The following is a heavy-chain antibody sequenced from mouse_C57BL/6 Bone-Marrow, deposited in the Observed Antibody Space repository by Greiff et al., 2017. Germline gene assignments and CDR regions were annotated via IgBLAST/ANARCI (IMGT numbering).Heavy chain of an antibody. CDR3: ARWFLWYFDV. CDR2: IYPGSGNT. J-gene: IGHJ1*03. CDR1: GYTFTDYY. D-gene: IGHD2-2*01. V-gene: IGHV1-76*01. Sequence: VQLVESGAELVRPGASVKLSCKASGYTFTDYYINWVKQRPGQGLEWIARIYPGSGNTYYNEKFKGKATLTAEKSSSTAYMQLSSLTSEDSAVYFCARWFLWYFDVWGTGTTVTVSS.